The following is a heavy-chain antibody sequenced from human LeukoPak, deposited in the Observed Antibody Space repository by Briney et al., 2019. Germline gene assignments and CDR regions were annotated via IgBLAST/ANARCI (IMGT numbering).Heavy chain of an antibody. D-gene: IGHD4-17*01. CDR2: IKSKTDGGTT. CDR1: GFTFNNIW. CDR3: TGNHGDERPVY. V-gene: IGHV3-15*01. J-gene: IGHJ4*02. Sequence: PGGSLRLSCVDSGFTFNNIWMNWVRQAPGKGLEWVGRIKSKTDGGTTDYAAPVKDRFTISRDGSKNTLYLQMNSLKTENTAVYFCTGNHGDERPVYWGQGTLVTVSS.